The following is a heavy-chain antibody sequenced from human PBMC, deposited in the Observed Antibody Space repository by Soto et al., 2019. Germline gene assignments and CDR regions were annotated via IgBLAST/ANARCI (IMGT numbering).Heavy chain of an antibody. V-gene: IGHV4-30-4*01. Sequence: QVQLQESGPGLVKPSQTLSLTCTVSGGSISSGDYYWSWIRQSPGKGLEWIGNIYDSGSTYYNPSLKGRVNISVDTSKIQFSLKLTSVTAADTAVYYCAREQWVFYYYYGIDVWGQGTTVTVSS. CDR1: GGSISSGDYY. D-gene: IGHD6-19*01. CDR3: AREQWVFYYYYGIDV. J-gene: IGHJ6*02. CDR2: IYDSGST.